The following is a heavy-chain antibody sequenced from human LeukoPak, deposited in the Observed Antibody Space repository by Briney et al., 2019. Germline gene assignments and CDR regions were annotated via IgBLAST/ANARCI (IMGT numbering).Heavy chain of an antibody. CDR3: AKTHSSSCGMFDY. CDR1: GFTFSSYG. V-gene: IGHV3-30*02. D-gene: IGHD6-13*01. J-gene: IGHJ4*02. CDR2: IRNDGSTK. Sequence: GGSLRLSCATSGFTFSSYGMHWVRQAPGKGLEWVAFIRNDGSTKYFADSVKGRFTISRDNSKNTLYLQMNSLRAEDTAVYYCAKTHSSSCGMFDYWGQGTLVTVSS.